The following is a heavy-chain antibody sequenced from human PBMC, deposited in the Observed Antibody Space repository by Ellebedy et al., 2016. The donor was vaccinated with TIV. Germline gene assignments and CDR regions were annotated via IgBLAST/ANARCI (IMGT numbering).Heavy chain of an antibody. CDR3: ARDSASHLRFSYTDY. CDR1: GFSISGYE. J-gene: IGHJ4*02. Sequence: GESLKISXITSGFSISGYEMSWVRQAPEKGLEWVSSISYDSSYTYYAGSVRGRFTISRDNAKDSVFLEMNSLRAEDTAVYYCARDSASHLRFSYTDYWGRGTLIAVSS. D-gene: IGHD4-11*01. CDR2: ISYDSSYT. V-gene: IGHV3-21*01.